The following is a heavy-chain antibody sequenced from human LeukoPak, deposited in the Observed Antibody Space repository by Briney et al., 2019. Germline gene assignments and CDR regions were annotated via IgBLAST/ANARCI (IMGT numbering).Heavy chain of an antibody. D-gene: IGHD4-17*01. J-gene: IGHJ4*02. CDR1: GGSISSYY. Sequence: SETLSLTCTVSGGSISSYYWSWIRQPPGKGLEWIGYIYYSGSTNYNPSLKGRVTISVDTSKNQFSLKLSSVTAADTAVYYCASGHGDYSYWGQGTLVTVSS. CDR3: ASGHGDYSY. V-gene: IGHV4-59*01. CDR2: IYYSGST.